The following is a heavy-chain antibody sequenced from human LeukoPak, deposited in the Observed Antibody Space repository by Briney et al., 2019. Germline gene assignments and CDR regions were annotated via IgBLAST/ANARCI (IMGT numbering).Heavy chain of an antibody. CDR2: INSDGSST. CDR3: ARGGPAASLDP. V-gene: IGHV3-74*01. CDR1: GFTFSSYW. Sequence: GGSLRLSCAASGFTFSSYWMHWVRQTPGKGLVWVSRINSDGSSTSYADSVKGRFTISRDNAKNTLYLQMNSLRAEDTAVYYCARGGPAASLDPWGQGTLVTVSS. J-gene: IGHJ5*02. D-gene: IGHD2-2*01.